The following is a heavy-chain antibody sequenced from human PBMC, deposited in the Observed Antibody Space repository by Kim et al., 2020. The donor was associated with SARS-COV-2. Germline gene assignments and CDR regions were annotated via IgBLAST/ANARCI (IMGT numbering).Heavy chain of an antibody. D-gene: IGHD5-18*01. J-gene: IGHJ1*01. Sequence: PSFQGQVTISADKSISTAYLQWSSLKASDTAMYYCARRGYGYSYGGGFQHWGQGTLVTVSS. V-gene: IGHV5-51*01. CDR3: ARRGYGYSYGGGFQH.